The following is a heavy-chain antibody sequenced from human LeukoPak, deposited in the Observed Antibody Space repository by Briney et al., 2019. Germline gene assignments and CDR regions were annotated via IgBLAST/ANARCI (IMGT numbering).Heavy chain of an antibody. J-gene: IGHJ4*02. D-gene: IGHD3-10*01. V-gene: IGHV3-23*01. Sequence: GGSLRLSCAASGFTFSNFAMSWVCQAPGKGLEWVSAISGSDGSTYYADSVKGRFTISRDNSKNTLYLQMNSLRAEDTAVYYCAKVGHSGSGSYGDWGQGTLVTVSS. CDR3: AKVGHSGSGSYGD. CDR2: ISGSDGST. CDR1: GFTFSNFA.